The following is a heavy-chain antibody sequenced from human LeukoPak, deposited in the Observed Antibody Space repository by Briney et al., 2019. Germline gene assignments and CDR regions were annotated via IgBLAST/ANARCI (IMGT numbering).Heavy chain of an antibody. CDR2: ISSSSSYI. CDR1: GFTFSSYS. CDR3: ARDDSGYAFDY. J-gene: IGHJ4*02. D-gene: IGHD5-12*01. V-gene: IGHV3-21*01. Sequence: SGGSLRLSCAASGFTFSSYSMNWVRQAPGKGLEWVSSISSSSSYIYYADSVKGRFTISKDNAKNSLYLQMNSLRAEDTAVYYCARDDSGYAFDYWGQGTLVTVSS.